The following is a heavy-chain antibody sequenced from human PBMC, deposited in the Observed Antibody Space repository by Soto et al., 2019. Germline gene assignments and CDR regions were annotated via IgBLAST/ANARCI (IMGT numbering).Heavy chain of an antibody. Sequence: QVQLVQSGAEVKKPGASVKVSCKASGYIFTNYYIHWVRQAPGQGLEWMAIINPLPTSGSTNYAQKCRSTVTGTRDTSTSPVHLELSSLTSDDTAVYYCARDLAAAAYWGQGTRVTVSS. J-gene: IGHJ4*02. V-gene: IGHV1-46*01. CDR2: INPLPTSGST. CDR1: GYIFTNYY. CDR3: ARDLAAAAY. D-gene: IGHD6-13*01.